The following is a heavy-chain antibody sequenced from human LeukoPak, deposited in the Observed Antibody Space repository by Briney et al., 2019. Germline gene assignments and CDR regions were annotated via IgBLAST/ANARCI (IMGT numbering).Heavy chain of an antibody. CDR2: INHSGST. J-gene: IGHJ4*02. Sequence: SETLSLTCAVYGGSFSGYYWSWIRQPPGKGLEWIGEINHSGSTNYNPSLKSRVTISVDTSKNQFSLKLSSVTAADTAVYYCARGVGLYYDYVWGSYRYYDYWGQGTLITVSS. CDR3: ARGVGLYYDYVWGSYRYYDY. D-gene: IGHD3-16*02. V-gene: IGHV4-34*01. CDR1: GGSFSGYY.